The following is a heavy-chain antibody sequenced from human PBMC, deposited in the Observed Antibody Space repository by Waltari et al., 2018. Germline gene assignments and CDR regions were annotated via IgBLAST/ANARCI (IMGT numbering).Heavy chain of an antibody. CDR1: GYTLTGYY. CDR3: GREIGVSWRVVDY. D-gene: IGHD3-3*01. Sequence: QVQLVQSGAAVKKPGASVPVSCKASGYTLTGYYIHWVRQAPGQGLGWMGWINPNSGGANYAQRFLGRVTMTRDTSISTAYMELNSLRSDDTALYYCGREIGVSWRVVDYWGQGTLVTVSS. CDR2: INPNSGGA. J-gene: IGHJ4*02. V-gene: IGHV1-2*02.